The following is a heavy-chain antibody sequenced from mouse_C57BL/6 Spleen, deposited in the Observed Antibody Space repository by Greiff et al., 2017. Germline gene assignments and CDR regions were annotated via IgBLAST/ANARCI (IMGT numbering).Heavy chain of an antibody. CDR3: ARFFITTVLDV. CDR2: INPNNGGT. J-gene: IGHJ1*03. D-gene: IGHD1-1*01. CDR1: GYTFTDYY. V-gene: IGHV1-26*01. Sequence: EVQLQQSGPELVKPGASVKISCKASGYTFTDYYMNWVKQSHGKSLEWIGDINPNNGGTSYNQKFKGKATLTVDKSSSTAYMELRSLTSEDSAVYYCARFFITTVLDVWGTGTTVTVSS.